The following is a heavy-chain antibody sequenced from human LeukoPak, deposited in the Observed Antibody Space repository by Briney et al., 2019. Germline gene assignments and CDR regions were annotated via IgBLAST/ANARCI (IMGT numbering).Heavy chain of an antibody. CDR3: ARVPPPYYDFWSGLWYFDL. Sequence: ASVKVSCKASGYTFTGYYMHWVRQAPGQGLEWMGWINPNSGGTNYAQKFQSRVTMTRDTSISTAYMELSRLRSDDTAVYYCARVPPPYYDFWSGLWYFDLWGRGTLVTVSS. D-gene: IGHD3-3*01. J-gene: IGHJ2*01. CDR2: INPNSGGT. CDR1: GYTFTGYY. V-gene: IGHV1-2*02.